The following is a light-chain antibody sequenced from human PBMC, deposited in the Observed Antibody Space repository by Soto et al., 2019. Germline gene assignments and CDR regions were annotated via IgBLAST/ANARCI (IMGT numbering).Light chain of an antibody. J-gene: IGKJ5*01. CDR2: GAS. Sequence: EIVLTQSPGTLSLSPGKRATLSCRASQSISSSYLAWYQQRPGQAPRLLIYGASSRATGIPDRFSGSGSGTEFTLTISRLEPEDFAVYYCQQFGTSPPTFGQGTRLEIK. CDR1: QSISSSY. CDR3: QQFGTSPPT. V-gene: IGKV3-20*01.